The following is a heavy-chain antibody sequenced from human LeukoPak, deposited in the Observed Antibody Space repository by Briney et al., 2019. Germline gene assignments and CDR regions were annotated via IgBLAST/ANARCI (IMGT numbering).Heavy chain of an antibody. CDR1: GFTFSYYA. Sequence: PGGSLRLSCAASGFTFSYYAMSWVRQAPGKGLEWVSSISSSGDVTFYTDHVKGRFTISRDNSKNTLYLQMNSLRAEDTAVYYCAKDRPNYYESNGHYYRLNGDYWGQGTLVTVSS. CDR3: AKDRPNYYESNGHYYRLNGDY. CDR2: ISSSGDVT. J-gene: IGHJ4*02. D-gene: IGHD3-22*01. V-gene: IGHV3-23*01.